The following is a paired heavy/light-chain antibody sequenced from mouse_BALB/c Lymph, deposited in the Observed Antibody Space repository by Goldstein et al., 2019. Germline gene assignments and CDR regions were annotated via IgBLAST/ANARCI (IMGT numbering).Light chain of an antibody. Sequence: DIVMTQSHKFMSTSVGDRVSITCKASQDVGTAVAWYQQKPGQSPKLLIYWASTRHTGVPDRFTGSGSGTDFTLTISNVQSEDLADYFCQQYSSYPLTFGGGTKLEIK. CDR3: QQYSSYPLT. CDR1: QDVGTA. J-gene: IGKJ1*01. CDR2: WAS. V-gene: IGKV6-23*01.
Heavy chain of an antibody. CDR1: GYSITSDYA. Sequence: DVQLQESGPGLVKPSQSLSLTCTVTGYSITSDYAWNWIRQFPGNKLEWMGYISYSGSTSYNPSLKSRISITRDTSKNQFFLQLNSVTTEDTATYYCARDRYWYFDVWGAGTTVTVSS. D-gene: IGHD2-14*01. CDR2: ISYSGST. J-gene: IGHJ1*01. CDR3: ARDRYWYFDV. V-gene: IGHV3-2*02.